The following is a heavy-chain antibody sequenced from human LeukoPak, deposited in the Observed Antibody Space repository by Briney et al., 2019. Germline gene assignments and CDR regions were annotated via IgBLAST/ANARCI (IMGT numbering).Heavy chain of an antibody. Sequence: PGGSLRLSCAASGFTFSSYWMHWVRQAPGKGLVWVSHINKDGSSTSYADSVKGRFTISRDNAKNTLYLQMGSLRAEDTALYYCARPLYGDFAKYFQRWGQGTLVTVSS. CDR1: GFTFSSYW. CDR2: INKDGSST. V-gene: IGHV3-74*01. D-gene: IGHD4-17*01. CDR3: ARPLYGDFAKYFQR. J-gene: IGHJ1*01.